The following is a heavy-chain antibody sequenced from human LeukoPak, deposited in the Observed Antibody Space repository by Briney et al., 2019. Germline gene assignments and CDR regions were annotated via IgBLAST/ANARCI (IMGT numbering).Heavy chain of an antibody. J-gene: IGHJ4*02. Sequence: SETLSLTCAVSGGSISSGGYSWSWIRQPPGKGLEWIGYIYHSGSTYYNPSLKSRVTISVDRSKNQFSLKLSSVTAADTAVYYCARVRGYSYGYPDHWGQGTLVTVS. D-gene: IGHD5-18*01. CDR2: IYHSGST. V-gene: IGHV4-30-2*01. CDR3: ARVRGYSYGYPDH. CDR1: GGSISSGGYS.